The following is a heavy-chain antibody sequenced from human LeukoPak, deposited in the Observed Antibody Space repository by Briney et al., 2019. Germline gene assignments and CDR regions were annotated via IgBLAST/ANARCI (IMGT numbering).Heavy chain of an antibody. V-gene: IGHV3-21*01. CDR2: ISSSSSYI. Sequence: GGSLRLSCAASGFTFSSYSMNWVRRSPGKGLEWVSSISSSSSYIYYADSVKGRFTISRDNAKNSLYLQMNSLRAEDTAVYYCARRLRRNYFDYWGQGTLVTVSS. CDR1: GFTFSSYS. J-gene: IGHJ4*02. CDR3: ARRLRRNYFDY. D-gene: IGHD4-17*01.